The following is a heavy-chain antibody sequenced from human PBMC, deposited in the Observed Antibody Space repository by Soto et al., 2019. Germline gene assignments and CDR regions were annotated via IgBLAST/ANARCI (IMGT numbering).Heavy chain of an antibody. CDR3: ARSMFP. D-gene: IGHD3-10*02. V-gene: IGHV4-31*03. J-gene: IGHJ5*02. CDR2: FYYSGST. Sequence: SETLSLTCTVSGGSISTGGYYWNWIRQHPGKGLEWIGYFYYSGSTYYNPSLKSRVTISVNTSKNQFSLKLSSVTAADTAVYYCARSMFPSGQGTLVTVSS. CDR1: GGSISTGGYY.